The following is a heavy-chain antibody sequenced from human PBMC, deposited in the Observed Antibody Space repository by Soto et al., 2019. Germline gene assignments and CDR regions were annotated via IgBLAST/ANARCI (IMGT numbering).Heavy chain of an antibody. V-gene: IGHV1-18*01. J-gene: IGHJ3*02. CDR2: ISAYNGNT. D-gene: IGHD2-21*01. CDR1: GYTFTSYG. Sequence: ASVKVSCKASGYTFTSYGISWVRQAPGQGLEWMGWISAYNGNTNYAQKLQGRVTMTTDTSTSTAYMELRSLRSDDTAVYYCARSWIPHLFYGPPEDAFDTWGQGTMVTVSS. CDR3: ARSWIPHLFYGPPEDAFDT.